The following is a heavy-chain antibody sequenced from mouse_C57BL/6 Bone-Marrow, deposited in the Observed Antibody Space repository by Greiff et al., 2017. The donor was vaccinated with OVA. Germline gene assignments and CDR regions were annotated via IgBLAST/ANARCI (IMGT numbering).Heavy chain of an antibody. CDR1: GYTFTSYW. CDR2: IDPSDSET. J-gene: IGHJ4*01. V-gene: IGHV1-52*01. Sequence: VQLQQPGAELVRPGSSVKLSCKASGYTFTSYWMHWVKQRPIQGLEWIGNIDPSDSETHYNQKFKDKATLTVDKSSSTAYMQLSSLTSEDSAVYYCARPLYYGNFYAMDYWGQGTSVTVSS. CDR3: ARPLYYGNFYAMDY. D-gene: IGHD2-1*01.